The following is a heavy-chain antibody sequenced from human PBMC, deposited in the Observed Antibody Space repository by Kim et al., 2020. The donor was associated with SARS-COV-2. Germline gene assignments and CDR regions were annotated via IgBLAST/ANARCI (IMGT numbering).Heavy chain of an antibody. J-gene: IGHJ4*02. CDR1: GVSISRYY. Sequence: SETLSLTCTVSGVSISRYYWSWIRQPPGKGLEWIGYIYYSGTTNQNPSLKSRVSMSLDTSRSQFSLKLSSVTAADTAVYYCAGGYNYGDYWGQGTLITVSS. CDR2: IYYSGTT. CDR3: AGGYNYGDY. V-gene: IGHV4-59*12. D-gene: IGHD5-18*01.